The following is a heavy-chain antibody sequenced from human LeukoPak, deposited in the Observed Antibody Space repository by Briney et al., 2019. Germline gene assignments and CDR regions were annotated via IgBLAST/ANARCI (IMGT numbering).Heavy chain of an antibody. J-gene: IGHJ4*02. CDR1: GFTFSSYS. CDR2: ISSSSSYI. D-gene: IGHD2-21*01. CDR3: ARASRITDCSDY. V-gene: IGHV3-21*01. Sequence: PGGSLRLSCAASGFTFSSYSMNWVRQAPGKGLEWVSSISSSSSYIYYADSVKGRFTISRDNAKNSLYLQMNSLRAEDTAVYYCARASRITDCSDYWGQGTLVTVSS.